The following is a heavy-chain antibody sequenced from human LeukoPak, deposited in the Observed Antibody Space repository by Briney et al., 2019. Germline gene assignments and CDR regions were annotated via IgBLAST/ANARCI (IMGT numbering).Heavy chain of an antibody. V-gene: IGHV1-18*01. CDR2: ISAYNGNT. CDR1: GYTFTSYG. D-gene: IGHD3-22*01. Sequence: ASVKVSCKASGYTFTSYGISWVRQAPGQGLEWMGWISAYNGNTNYAQKLQGRVTMTTDTSTSTAYMELRSLRSDDTAVYYCARDWPYYYDSSGYYGGVSYYFDYWGQGTLVTVSS. J-gene: IGHJ4*02. CDR3: ARDWPYYYDSSGYYGGVSYYFDY.